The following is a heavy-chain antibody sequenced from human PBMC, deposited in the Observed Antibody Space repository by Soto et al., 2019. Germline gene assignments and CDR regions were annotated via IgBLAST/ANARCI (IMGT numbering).Heavy chain of an antibody. Sequence: SENLSLTCAVYGGSFSGYYWSWIRQPPGKGLEWIGVFNHSGSTNYNPSLKSRVTISVDTFKNLFSLKLSFVTAADTALYYFARGQTAAPIRYYYSGMDVWGQGTTVTVSS. CDR2: FNHSGST. V-gene: IGHV4-34*01. CDR1: GGSFSGYY. D-gene: IGHD6-13*01. CDR3: ARGQTAAPIRYYYSGMDV. J-gene: IGHJ6*02.